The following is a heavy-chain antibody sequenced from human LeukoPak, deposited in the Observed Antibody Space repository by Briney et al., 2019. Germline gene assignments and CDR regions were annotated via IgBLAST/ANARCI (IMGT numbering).Heavy chain of an antibody. Sequence: GGSLRLSCAASGFMFRSSSMSWVRQVPGQGLEWVSTISASAGNIYYADSVKGRFTISRDNSKNTLYLQMNSLRAEDTAVYYCARGVIVVAPLIDYWGQGTLVTVSS. CDR2: ISASAGNI. CDR1: GFMFRSSS. J-gene: IGHJ4*02. V-gene: IGHV3-23*01. CDR3: ARGVIVVAPLIDY. D-gene: IGHD2/OR15-2a*01.